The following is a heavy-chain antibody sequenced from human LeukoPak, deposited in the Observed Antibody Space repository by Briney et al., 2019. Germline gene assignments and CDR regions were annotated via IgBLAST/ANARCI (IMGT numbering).Heavy chain of an antibody. CDR2: VYYSGST. D-gene: IGHD3-3*01. V-gene: IGHV4-59*12. J-gene: IGHJ3*02. CDR1: GGSISGYY. Sequence: SETLSLTCTVSGGSISGYYWSWIRQPPGKGLEWIGHVYYSGSTNYNPSLKSRVTISVDTSKNQFSLKLSSVTAADTAVYYCARDTTFGVVRHAFDIWGQGTMVTVSS. CDR3: ARDTTFGVVRHAFDI.